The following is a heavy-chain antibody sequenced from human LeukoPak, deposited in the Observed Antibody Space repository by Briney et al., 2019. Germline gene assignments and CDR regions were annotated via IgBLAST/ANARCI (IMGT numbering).Heavy chain of an antibody. CDR2: INHSGST. V-gene: IGHV4-34*01. Sequence: KPSETLSLTCAVYGGSFSGYYWSWIRQPPGKGLEWIGGINHSGSTNYNPSLKSRVTISVDTSKNQFSLKLSSVTAADTAVYYCARNLVGASDYWGQGTLVTVSS. J-gene: IGHJ4*02. CDR3: ARNLVGASDY. CDR1: GGSFSGYY. D-gene: IGHD1-26*01.